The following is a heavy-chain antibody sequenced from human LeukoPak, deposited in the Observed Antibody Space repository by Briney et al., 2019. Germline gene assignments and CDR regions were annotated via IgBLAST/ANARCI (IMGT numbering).Heavy chain of an antibody. CDR1: GGSISSYY. CDR2: IYYSGST. V-gene: IGHV4-59*12. Sequence: PSETLSLTCTVSGGSISSYYWTWIRQPPGKGLEWIGYIYYSGSTNYNPSLKSRVTISVDTSKNQFSLKLSSVTAADTAVYYCARVPRSRVFDYWGQGTLVTVSS. J-gene: IGHJ4*02. CDR3: ARVPRSRVFDY. D-gene: IGHD1-14*01.